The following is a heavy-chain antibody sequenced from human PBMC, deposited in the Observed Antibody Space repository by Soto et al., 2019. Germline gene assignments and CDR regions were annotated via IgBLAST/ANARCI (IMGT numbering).Heavy chain of an antibody. D-gene: IGHD4-17*01. Sequence: ASVKVSCKASGGTFSSYAISWVRQAPGHGLEWMGGIIPIFGTANYAQKFQGRVTITADESTSTAYMELSSLRSEDTAVYYCARGGYGDYVSDYWGQGTLVTVSS. CDR1: GGTFSSYA. V-gene: IGHV1-69*13. J-gene: IGHJ4*02. CDR3: ARGGYGDYVSDY. CDR2: IIPIFGTA.